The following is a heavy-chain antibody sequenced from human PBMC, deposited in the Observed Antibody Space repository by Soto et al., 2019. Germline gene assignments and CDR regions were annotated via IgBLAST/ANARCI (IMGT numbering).Heavy chain of an antibody. CDR2: ISESSSNT. Sequence: PGGSLRLSCAASGLTFSRHSMAWVRQAPGKGLEWLSSISESSSNTYYADSVKGRFTISKDNSKNMLYLQMNSLRDEDTAVYYCAKQPNRFASWGQGTLVTVSS. CDR1: GLTFSRHS. V-gene: IGHV3-23*01. J-gene: IGHJ5*01. CDR3: AKQPNRFAS.